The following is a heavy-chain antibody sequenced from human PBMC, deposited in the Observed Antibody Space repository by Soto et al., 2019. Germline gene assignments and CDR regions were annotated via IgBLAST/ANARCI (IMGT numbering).Heavy chain of an antibody. V-gene: IGHV3-30*03. D-gene: IGHD3-16*01. CDR1: GFTFSSYG. CDR3: ARVGRFEDGPKNDY. J-gene: IGHJ4*02. Sequence: GGSLRLSCAASGFTFSSYGMHWVRQAPGKGLEWVAVISYDGSNKYYADSVKGRFTISRDNAKNSLYLQMNSLRAEDTAVYYCARVGRFEDGPKNDYWGQGTLVTVSS. CDR2: ISYDGSNK.